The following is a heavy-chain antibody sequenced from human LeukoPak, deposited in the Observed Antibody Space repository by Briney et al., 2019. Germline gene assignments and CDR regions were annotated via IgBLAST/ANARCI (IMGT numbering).Heavy chain of an antibody. CDR1: GFTFSSYT. D-gene: IGHD3-10*01. J-gene: IGHJ4*02. CDR3: ARDHYGSQGY. V-gene: IGHV3-48*01. CDR2: ISSGSSTI. Sequence: TGGSLRLSCGASGFTFSSYTMNWVRQAPGKGLEWISHISSGSSTIYYADSVKGRFTVSRDNAKNSLYLQMNNLRAEDTAVYYCARDHYGSQGYWGQGTLVTVS.